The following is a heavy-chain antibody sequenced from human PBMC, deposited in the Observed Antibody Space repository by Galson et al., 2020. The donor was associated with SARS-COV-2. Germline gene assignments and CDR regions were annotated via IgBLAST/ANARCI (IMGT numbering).Heavy chain of an antibody. CDR2: ISYDGSNK. Sequence: GGSLRLSCAASGFTFSSYGMHWVRQAPGTGLEWVAVISYDGSNKYYADSVKGRFTISRDNSKNTLYLQMNSLRAEDTAVYYCAKAGRYYYYYYMDVWGKGTTVTISS. J-gene: IGHJ6*03. CDR3: AKAGRYYYYYYMDV. V-gene: IGHV3-30*18. CDR1: GFTFSSYG.